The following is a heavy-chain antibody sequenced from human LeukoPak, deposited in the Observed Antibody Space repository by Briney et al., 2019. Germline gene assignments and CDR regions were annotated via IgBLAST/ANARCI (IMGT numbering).Heavy chain of an antibody. D-gene: IGHD6-19*01. J-gene: IGHJ5*02. CDR2: INPLRGIT. Sequence: ASVKVSCKASGYTVTNYDAHWGRQAPGLGREGRGIINPLRGITIYAQKFQGRVTMTSDTSTNTVYMELSSLISEDTAVYYCTRTIGYRPVAGLKEKWFDPWGQGTLVTVSS. CDR3: TRTIGYRPVAGLKEKWFDP. V-gene: IGHV1-46*01. CDR1: GYTVTNYD.